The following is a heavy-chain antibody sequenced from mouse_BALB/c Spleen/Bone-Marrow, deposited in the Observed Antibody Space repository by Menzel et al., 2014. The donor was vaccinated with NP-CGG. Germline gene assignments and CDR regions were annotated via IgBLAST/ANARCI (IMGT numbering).Heavy chain of an antibody. CDR2: ISYDGSN. V-gene: IGHV3-6*02. J-gene: IGHJ3*01. CDR3: ARRFY. CDR1: GYSITSGYY. Sequence: EVKLMESGPGLVKPSQSLSLTCSVTGYSITSGYYWNRIRQFPGNKLEWMGDISYDGSNNYNPSLKNRISITRDTSKNQFFLRLNSVTTEDTATYYCARRFYWGQGTLVTVSA.